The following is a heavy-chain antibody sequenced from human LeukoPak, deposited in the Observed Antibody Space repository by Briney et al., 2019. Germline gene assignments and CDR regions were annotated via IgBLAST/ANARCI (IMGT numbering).Heavy chain of an antibody. CDR1: GFTFSSYA. J-gene: IGHJ6*03. D-gene: IGHD6-13*01. CDR3: AKHGAGIAAAGSPLSYYYYMDV. Sequence: GGSLRLSCAASGFTFSSYAMSWVRQAPGKGLEWVSAIIGSGGSTYYADSVKGRFTISRDDSKNTLYLQMNSLRAEDTAVYYCAKHGAGIAAAGSPLSYYYYMDVWGKGTTVTVSS. CDR2: IIGSGGST. V-gene: IGHV3-23*01.